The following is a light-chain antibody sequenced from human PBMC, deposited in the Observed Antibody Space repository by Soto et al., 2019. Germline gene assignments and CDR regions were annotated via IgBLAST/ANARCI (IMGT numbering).Light chain of an antibody. V-gene: IGKV3-20*01. J-gene: IGKJ5*01. CDR3: QHFGSSPPVT. CDR1: QFTNGEY. Sequence: DIVLTQAPDNLSLSPGESATLSCRVSQFTNGEYVAWYQQRHGLPPRLLVYGASKRAPGIPDRFRGSGSGSEFTLTISAVEPEDFAVYFCQHFGSSPPVTFGQGTRLDIK. CDR2: GAS.